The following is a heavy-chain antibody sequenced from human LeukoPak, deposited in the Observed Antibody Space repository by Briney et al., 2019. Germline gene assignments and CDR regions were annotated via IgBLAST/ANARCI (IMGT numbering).Heavy chain of an antibody. Sequence: GGSLRLSCAASAFTVSSNYMSWVRQAPGKGLEWVSIIYSGGTTYHADSVKGRFSISRDIYKNTLYLQMNSLRAEGTAVYYCARAPGSGYYPAFDYWGRGTLVTVSS. D-gene: IGHD3-22*01. CDR1: AFTVSSNY. CDR3: ARAPGSGYYPAFDY. J-gene: IGHJ4*02. CDR2: IYSGGTT. V-gene: IGHV3-66*01.